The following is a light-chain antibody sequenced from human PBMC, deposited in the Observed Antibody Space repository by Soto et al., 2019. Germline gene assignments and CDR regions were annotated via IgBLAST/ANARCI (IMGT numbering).Light chain of an antibody. CDR3: SSYTSSSIYV. CDR1: SSDVGGYNY. Sequence: QSALTQPASVSRSPGQSITISCTGTSSDVGGYNYVSWYQQHPGKAPKLMIYEVSNRPSGVSNRFSGSKSGNTASLTISGLQAEDEADYYCSSYTSSSIYVFGTGTKLTVL. CDR2: EVS. V-gene: IGLV2-14*01. J-gene: IGLJ1*01.